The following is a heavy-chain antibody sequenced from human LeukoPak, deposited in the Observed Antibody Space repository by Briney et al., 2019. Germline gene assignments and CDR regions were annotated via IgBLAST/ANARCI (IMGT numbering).Heavy chain of an antibody. V-gene: IGHV3-43*01. J-gene: IGHJ4*02. CDR2: ITWNGGST. CDR3: VEERLRYFDY. Sequence: GSLRLSCAASGFSFDDYTMHWVRQAPGKGLDWVSLITWNGGSTFYADSVKGRFSISRDNNKNSLNLQMNSLTTEDSALYYCVEERLRYFDYWGQGTLVTVSS. CDR1: GFSFDDYT.